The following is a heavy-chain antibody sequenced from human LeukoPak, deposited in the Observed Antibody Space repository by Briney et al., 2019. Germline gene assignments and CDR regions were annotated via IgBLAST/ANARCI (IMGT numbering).Heavy chain of an antibody. CDR1: GYTFTSYY. Sequence: GASVKVSCKASGYTFTSYYMHWVRQAPGQGLEWMGIINPSGGSTSYAQKFQGRVTMTRDTSTSTVYMELSSLRSEDTAVYYCARDYSPLVHYYYGIDVWGQGTTVTVSS. J-gene: IGHJ6*02. D-gene: IGHD6-6*01. V-gene: IGHV1-46*01. CDR2: INPSGGST. CDR3: ARDYSPLVHYYYGIDV.